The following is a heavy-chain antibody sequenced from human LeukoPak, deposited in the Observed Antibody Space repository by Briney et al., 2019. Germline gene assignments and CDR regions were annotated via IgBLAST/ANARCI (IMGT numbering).Heavy chain of an antibody. J-gene: IGHJ4*02. CDR3: ARDGGIIVVVPAVDY. V-gene: IGHV1-18*04. CDR1: GYTFTSYG. CDR2: ISAYNGNT. D-gene: IGHD2-2*01. Sequence: ASVRVSCKASGYTFTSYGISWVRQAPGQGREWMGWISAYNGNTNYAQKLQGRVTMTTDTSTSTAYMELRSLRSDDTAVYYCARDGGIIVVVPAVDYWGQGTLVTVSS.